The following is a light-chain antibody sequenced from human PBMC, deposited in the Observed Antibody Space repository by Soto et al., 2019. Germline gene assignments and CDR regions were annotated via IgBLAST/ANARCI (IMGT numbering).Light chain of an antibody. CDR1: RSDVGGYNY. V-gene: IGLV2-14*01. CDR3: TSYTSSSPLV. Sequence: QSVLTQPASVSGSPGQSIPISCTGTRSDVGGYNYVSWYQHHPGKAPKLMIYEVVNRPSGVSNRFSGSKSGITASLTISGLQAEYDADYYCTSYTSSSPLVLGTGTKLTVL. J-gene: IGLJ1*01. CDR2: EVV.